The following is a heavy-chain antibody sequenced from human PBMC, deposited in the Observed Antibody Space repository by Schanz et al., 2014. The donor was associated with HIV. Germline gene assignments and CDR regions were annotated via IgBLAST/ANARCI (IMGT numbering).Heavy chain of an antibody. V-gene: IGHV3-30*18. D-gene: IGHD3-3*01. CDR3: AKASESIFGVEGLDF. CDR2: SSNDGSVK. Sequence: QVHLVESGGGVVQPGRSLRLSCVGSGFIFSNYGIHWVRQAPGKGLEWVAFSSNDGSVKFYGDSVKGRFTISRDTFKNTVYLQMNSLRSEDTAVYYCAKASESIFGVEGLDFWGQGTLVIVSS. CDR1: GFIFSNYG. J-gene: IGHJ4*02.